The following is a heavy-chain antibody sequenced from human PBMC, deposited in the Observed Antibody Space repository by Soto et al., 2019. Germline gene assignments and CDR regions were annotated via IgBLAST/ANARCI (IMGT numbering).Heavy chain of an antibody. D-gene: IGHD3-16*01. Sequence: PGGSLRLSCAASGFTLSDYYMSWIRQAPGEGLEWVSYISSGRSSTNYADSVKGRFTISRDISKNTLYLQMNSLRAEDTAVYYCAKGGVKVSGYYVHYFDYWGQGTLVTVSS. CDR1: GFTLSDYY. CDR3: AKGGVKVSGYYVHYFDY. J-gene: IGHJ4*02. V-gene: IGHV3-11*05. CDR2: ISSGRSST.